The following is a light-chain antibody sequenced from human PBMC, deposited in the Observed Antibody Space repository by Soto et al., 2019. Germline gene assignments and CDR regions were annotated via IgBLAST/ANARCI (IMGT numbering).Light chain of an antibody. V-gene: IGLV3-1*01. J-gene: IGLJ1*01. CDR2: QDT. CDR1: KLGDKY. Sequence: SYELTQPPSVSVSPGRTATITCSGDKLGDKYASWYQQQPGQSPVLVIYQDTKRPSGIPERFSGSNSGNTATLTISGTQAMDEADYYCQTWDSTTYYVFGTGTKLTVL. CDR3: QTWDSTTYYV.